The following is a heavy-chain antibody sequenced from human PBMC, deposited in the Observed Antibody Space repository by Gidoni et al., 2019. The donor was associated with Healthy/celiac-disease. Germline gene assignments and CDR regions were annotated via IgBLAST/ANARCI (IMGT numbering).Heavy chain of an antibody. CDR1: GFTFSSYS. CDR2: ISSSSSTI. CDR3: ARDQGYCSGGSCYSGIDY. D-gene: IGHD2-15*01. J-gene: IGHJ4*02. Sequence: EVQLVESGGGLVQHGGSLRLSCAASGFTFSSYSMNWVRQAPGKGLEWVSYISSSSSTIYYADSVKGRFTISRDNAKNSLYLQMNSLRAEDTAVYYCARDQGYCSGGSCYSGIDYWGQGTLVTVSS. V-gene: IGHV3-48*01.